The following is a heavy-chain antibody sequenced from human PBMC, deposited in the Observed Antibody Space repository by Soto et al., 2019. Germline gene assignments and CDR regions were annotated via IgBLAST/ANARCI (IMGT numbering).Heavy chain of an antibody. Sequence: SETLSLTCTGSGGSINNYYWSWIRQPPGKGLEWIGYIYYSGSTYYNPSLKSRVTISLDMSRNQFSLKLSSVTAADTAVYYCVRDHDYDSGKSDAFDLWGQGTMVT. CDR1: GGSINNYY. V-gene: IGHV4-59*01. CDR2: IYYSGST. J-gene: IGHJ3*01. CDR3: VRDHDYDSGKSDAFDL. D-gene: IGHD3-22*01.